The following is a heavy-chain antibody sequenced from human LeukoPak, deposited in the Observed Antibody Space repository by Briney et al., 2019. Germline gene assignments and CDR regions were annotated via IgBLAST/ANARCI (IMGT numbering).Heavy chain of an antibody. CDR3: ARGFYGSGSYSPPYYYMDV. D-gene: IGHD3-10*01. V-gene: IGHV4-61*01. CDR2: IYYSGST. CDR1: GDSVISNTYY. J-gene: IGHJ6*03. Sequence: SETLSLTCTVSGDSVISNTYYWAWIRQPPGKGLEWIGYIYYSGSTNYNPSLKSRVTISVDTSKNQFSLKLSSVTAADTAVYYCARGFYGSGSYSPPYYYMDVWGKGTTVTISS.